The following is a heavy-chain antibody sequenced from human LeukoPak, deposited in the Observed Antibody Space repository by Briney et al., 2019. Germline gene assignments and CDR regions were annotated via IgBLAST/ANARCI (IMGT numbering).Heavy chain of an antibody. Sequence: SETLSLTCAVSGGSISSSNWWSWVRQPPGKGLEWIGEIYHSGSTNYNPSLKSRVTISVDKSKNQFSLKLSSVTAADTAVYYCARFRGPCSSSSNNYWGQGTLVTVSS. CDR3: ARFRGPCSSSSNNY. D-gene: IGHD6-13*01. V-gene: IGHV4-4*02. CDR2: IYHSGST. CDR1: GGSISSSNW. J-gene: IGHJ4*02.